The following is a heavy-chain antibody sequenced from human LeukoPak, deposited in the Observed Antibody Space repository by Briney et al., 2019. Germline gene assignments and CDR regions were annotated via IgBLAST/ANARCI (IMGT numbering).Heavy chain of an antibody. CDR2: IYYSGST. Sequence: SETLSLTCTVSGGSISSSSYYWGWIRQPLGKGLEWIGSIYYSGSTYYNPSLKSRVTISVDTSKNQFSLKLSSVTAADTAVYYCARRPGGLWFGELLSPFDYWGQGTLVTVSS. CDR1: GGSISSSSYY. D-gene: IGHD3-10*01. V-gene: IGHV4-39*01. J-gene: IGHJ4*02. CDR3: ARRPGGLWFGELLSPFDY.